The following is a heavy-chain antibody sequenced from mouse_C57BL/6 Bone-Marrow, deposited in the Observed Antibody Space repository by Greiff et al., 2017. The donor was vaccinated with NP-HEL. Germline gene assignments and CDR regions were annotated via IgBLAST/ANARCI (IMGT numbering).Heavy chain of an antibody. J-gene: IGHJ4*01. CDR2: IRLKSDNYAT. CDR1: GFTFSNYW. CDR3: TALEEKAMDY. Sequence: EVKLMESGGGLVQPGGSMKLSCVASGFTFSNYWMNWVRQSPEKGLEWVAQIRLKSDNYATHYAESVKGRFTISRDDSKSSVYLQMNNLRAEDTGIYYCTALEEKAMDYWGQGTSVTVSS. V-gene: IGHV6-3*01.